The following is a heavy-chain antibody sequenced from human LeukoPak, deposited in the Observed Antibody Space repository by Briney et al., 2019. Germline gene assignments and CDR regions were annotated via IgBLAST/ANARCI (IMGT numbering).Heavy chain of an antibody. Sequence: ASVKVSCKASGYTFTGYYMHWVRPAPGQGGEWMGWINPNSGGTNYAQKFQGRVSMTRDTSISTAYMELSRLRSDDTAVYYCARDGIAAAEPGADYWGQGTLVTVSS. CDR1: GYTFTGYY. CDR3: ARDGIAAAEPGADY. D-gene: IGHD6-13*01. J-gene: IGHJ4*02. CDR2: INPNSGGT. V-gene: IGHV1-2*02.